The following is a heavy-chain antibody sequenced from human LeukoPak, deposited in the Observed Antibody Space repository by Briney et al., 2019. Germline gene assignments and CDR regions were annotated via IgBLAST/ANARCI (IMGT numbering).Heavy chain of an antibody. D-gene: IGHD1-7*01. V-gene: IGHV3-33*08. CDR3: ARGTRDSDY. CDR1: GFTFSSYG. Sequence: GRSLRLSCAASGFTFSSYGMHWVRQAPGKGLEWVAVIWYDGSNKYYVDSVKGRFTISRDNSKNTLYLQMNSLRAEDTAVYYCARGTRDSDYWGQGTLVTVSS. J-gene: IGHJ4*02. CDR2: IWYDGSNK.